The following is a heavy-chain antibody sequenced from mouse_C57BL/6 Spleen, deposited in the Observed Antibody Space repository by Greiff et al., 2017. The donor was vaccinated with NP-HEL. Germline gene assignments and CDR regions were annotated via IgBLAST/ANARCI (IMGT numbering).Heavy chain of an antibody. Sequence: EVQLQQSGPVLVKPGASVKMSCKASGYTFTDYYMNWVKQSHGKSLEWIGVINPYNGGTSYNQKFKGKATLTVDKSSSTAYMELNSLTSEDSAFYYCARRYYSNYAMDYWGQGTSVTVSS. D-gene: IGHD2-5*01. CDR2: INPYNGGT. V-gene: IGHV1-19*01. CDR3: ARRYYSNYAMDY. CDR1: GYTFTDYY. J-gene: IGHJ4*01.